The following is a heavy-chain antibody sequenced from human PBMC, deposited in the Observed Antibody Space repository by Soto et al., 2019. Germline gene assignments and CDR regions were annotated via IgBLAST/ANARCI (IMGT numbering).Heavy chain of an antibody. D-gene: IGHD3-22*01. CDR2: ISAYNGNT. CDR3: ARDIRSYYYDSSGYHFDY. J-gene: IGHJ4*02. Sequence: GASVKVSCKASGYTFTSYGISWVRQAPGQGLEWMGWISAYNGNTNYAQKLQGRVTMTTDTSTSTAYMELRSLRSDDTAVYYCARDIRSYYYDSSGYHFDYWGQGTLVTVSS. CDR1: GYTFTSYG. V-gene: IGHV1-18*01.